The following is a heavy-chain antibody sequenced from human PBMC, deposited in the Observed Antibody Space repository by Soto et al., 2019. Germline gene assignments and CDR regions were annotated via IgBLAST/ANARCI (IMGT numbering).Heavy chain of an antibody. CDR1: GGTFSSYA. J-gene: IGHJ6*02. D-gene: IGHD2-21*02. CDR3: ARGTIVVVTATTAVDGMDV. V-gene: IGHV1-69*12. CDR2: IIPIFGTA. Sequence: QVQLVQSGAEVKKPGSSVKVSCKASGGTFSSYAIGWVRQAPGQGLEWMGGIIPIFGTANYAQKFQGRVTITADESTSTAYMELSSLRSEDTAVYYCARGTIVVVTATTAVDGMDVWGQGTTVTVSS.